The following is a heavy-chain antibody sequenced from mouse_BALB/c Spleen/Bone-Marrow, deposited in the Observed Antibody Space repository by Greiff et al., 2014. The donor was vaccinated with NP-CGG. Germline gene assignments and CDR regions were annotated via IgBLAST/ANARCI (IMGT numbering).Heavy chain of an antibody. Sequence: WIGQIYPGDGDTNYNGKFKGKATLTADKSSSTAYMQLSSLTSEDSAVYFCARGARSATDYWGQGTSVTVPS. CDR2: IYPGDGDT. CDR3: ARGARSATDY. J-gene: IGHJ4*01. V-gene: IGHV1-80*01.